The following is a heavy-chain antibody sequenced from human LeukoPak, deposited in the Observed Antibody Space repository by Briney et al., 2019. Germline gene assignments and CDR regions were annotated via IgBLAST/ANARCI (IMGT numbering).Heavy chain of an antibody. CDR2: IKQDGSEK. CDR1: GFTFSSYW. V-gene: IGHV3-7*05. CDR3: AFDSSGYYYPDY. Sequence: GGSLRLSCAASGFTFSSYWMSWVRQAPGKGLEWVANIKQDGSEKYYVDSVKGRFTISRDNAKNSLYLQMNSLRAEDTAMYYCAFDSSGYYYPDYWGQGTLVTVSS. D-gene: IGHD3-22*01. J-gene: IGHJ4*02.